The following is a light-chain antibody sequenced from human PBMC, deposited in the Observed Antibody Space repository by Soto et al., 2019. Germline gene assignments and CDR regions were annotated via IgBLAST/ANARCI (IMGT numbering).Light chain of an antibody. Sequence: QSVLTQPASVSGSPGQSITISCTGTSSDVGGYNYVSWYQQHPGKAPKLMIYDVSNRPSGVSNRFSGSKSGNTASLTISGLQAEDESDYYCSSYTSSSAFYVFVTGTNVTVL. CDR1: SSDVGGYNY. CDR3: SSYTSSSAFYV. J-gene: IGLJ1*01. V-gene: IGLV2-14*01. CDR2: DVS.